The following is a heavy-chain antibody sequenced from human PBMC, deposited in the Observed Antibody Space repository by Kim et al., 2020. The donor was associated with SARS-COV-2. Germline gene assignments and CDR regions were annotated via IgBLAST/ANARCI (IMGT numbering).Heavy chain of an antibody. Sequence: GGSLRLSCAASGFTVSSNYMSWVRQAPGKGLEWVSVIYSGGSTYYADSVKGRFTISRHNSKNTLYLQMNSLRAEDTAVYYCAGASIAAAGRANYYYGMDVWGQGTTVTVSS. V-gene: IGHV3-53*04. J-gene: IGHJ6*02. CDR2: IYSGGST. CDR3: AGASIAAAGRANYYYGMDV. D-gene: IGHD6-13*01. CDR1: GFTVSSNY.